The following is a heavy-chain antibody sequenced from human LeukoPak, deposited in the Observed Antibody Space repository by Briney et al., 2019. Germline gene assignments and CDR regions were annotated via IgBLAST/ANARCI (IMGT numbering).Heavy chain of an antibody. CDR3: ARRGYSYGYESALYYYYMDV. V-gene: IGHV1-2*02. Sequence: ASVKVSCKASGYTFTGYYMHWVRQAPGQGLEWMGWINPNSGDTNYAQKFQGRVTMTRDTSISTAYMELSRLRSDDTAVYYCARRGYSYGYESALYYYYMDVWGKGTTVTISS. J-gene: IGHJ6*03. CDR1: GYTFTGYY. D-gene: IGHD5-18*01. CDR2: INPNSGDT.